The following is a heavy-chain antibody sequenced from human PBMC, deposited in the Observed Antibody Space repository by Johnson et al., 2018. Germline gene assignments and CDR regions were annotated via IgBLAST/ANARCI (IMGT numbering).Heavy chain of an antibody. CDR1: GFTFDDYA. D-gene: IGHD2-2*01. Sequence: VQLVQSGGGLVQPGRSLRLSCAASGFTFDDYAMHWVRQAPGKGLEWVSGISWNSGSIGYADSVKGRFTISRDNAKNSLYLQMNSLRAEDRALYYCAKDGGPGGYCISTSCFNYYYGMDVWGQGTTVTVSS. CDR3: AKDGGPGGYCISTSCFNYYYGMDV. V-gene: IGHV3-9*01. J-gene: IGHJ6*02. CDR2: ISWNSGSI.